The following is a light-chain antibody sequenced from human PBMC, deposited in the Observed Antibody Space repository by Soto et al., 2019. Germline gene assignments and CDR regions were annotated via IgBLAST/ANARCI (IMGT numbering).Light chain of an antibody. CDR1: QCVRSDY. CDR2: GAP. J-gene: IGKJ1*01. Sequence: EIIVTLSAGTLALSTGQRATLSCRASQCVRSDYLAWYQQKPGQAPRLHIYGAPPRATGMPDRFTGSGSGTDFTLTISRLEPEDFAVYYCQESGRPTRTLSQRTKADI. V-gene: IGKV3-20*01. CDR3: QESGRPTRT.